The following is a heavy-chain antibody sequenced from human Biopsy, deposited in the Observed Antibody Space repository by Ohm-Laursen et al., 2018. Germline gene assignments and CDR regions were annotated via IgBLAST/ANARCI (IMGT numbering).Heavy chain of an antibody. D-gene: IGHD1-1*01. V-gene: IGHV1-24*01. CDR2: FDPENGRI. Sequence: SSVKVSCKVSGYSLTELSMHWVRQAPGQGLEWMGGFDPENGRIVYSQKFQGRVTMTEDTSTSTAYMEVWRLRSDDTAVYYCAADINVWNVNYWGQGTQVIVSS. CDR1: GYSLTELS. J-gene: IGHJ4*02. CDR3: AADINVWNVNY.